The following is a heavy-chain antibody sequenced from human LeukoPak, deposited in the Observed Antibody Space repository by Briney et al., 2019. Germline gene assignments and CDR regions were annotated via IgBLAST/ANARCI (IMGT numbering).Heavy chain of an antibody. D-gene: IGHD1-26*01. J-gene: IGHJ4*02. CDR3: ARLSGSYQLGDYFDY. CDR2: IYPGDSDT. Sequence: GESLKISCKGSGYSFTSYWIGWVRQMPGKGLEWMGIIYPGDSDTRYSPSFQGQVTISADKSISTAYLQWSSLKASDIAMYYCARLSGSYQLGDYFDYWGQGTLVTVSS. CDR1: GYSFTSYW. V-gene: IGHV5-51*01.